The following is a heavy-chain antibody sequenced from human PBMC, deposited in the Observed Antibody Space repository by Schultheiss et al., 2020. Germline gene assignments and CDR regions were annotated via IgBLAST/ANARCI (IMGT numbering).Heavy chain of an antibody. CDR1: GWSISRGYY. V-gene: IGHV4-38-2*01. CDR3: ARGELRGHYGMDV. J-gene: IGHJ6*02. Sequence: SETLSLTCAVSGWSISRGYYWAWIRQAPGKGLEWIGSIYHIGGAFYNPSLESRVTISVDTSKNQFSLKLKSVTAADTAVYFCARGELRGHYGMDVWGQGTTVTVSS. CDR2: IYHIGGA. D-gene: IGHD1-7*01.